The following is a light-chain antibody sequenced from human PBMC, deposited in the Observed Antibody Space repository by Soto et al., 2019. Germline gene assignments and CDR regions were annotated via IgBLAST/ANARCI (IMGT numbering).Light chain of an antibody. J-gene: IGLJ2*01. Sequence: QSALTQPPSASGSPGQSVTISCTGTSSDVGGYNYVSWYQQHPGKAPKLMIYEVSKWPSGVPDRFSGSKSGNTASLTVSGLQAEDEADYYCSSYAGSNISFGGGTQLTVL. CDR3: SSYAGSNIS. CDR2: EVS. V-gene: IGLV2-8*01. CDR1: SSDVGGYNY.